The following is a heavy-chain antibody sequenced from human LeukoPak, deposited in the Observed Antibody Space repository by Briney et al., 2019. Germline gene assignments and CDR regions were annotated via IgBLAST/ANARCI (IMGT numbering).Heavy chain of an antibody. Sequence: GASLKVSCTASGCTFSSYAISWVRQAPGQGLEWMGWINPNSGGTNYAKKFQGWVTMTRDTSISTAYMELSRLRSDDTAVYYCARGCNSNYAPCDYYYGMDVWGQGTTVTVSS. V-gene: IGHV1-2*04. CDR2: INPNSGGT. CDR1: GCTFSSYA. J-gene: IGHJ6*02. D-gene: IGHD4-11*01. CDR3: ARGCNSNYAPCDYYYGMDV.